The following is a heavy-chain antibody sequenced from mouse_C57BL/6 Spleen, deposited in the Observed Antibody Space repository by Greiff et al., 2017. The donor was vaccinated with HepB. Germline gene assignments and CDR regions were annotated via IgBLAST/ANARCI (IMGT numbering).Heavy chain of an antibody. CDR2: IHPNSGST. CDR3: ERDYYGSSSAWFAY. V-gene: IGHV1-64*01. J-gene: IGHJ3*01. Sequence: QVQLQQPGAELVKPGASVKLSCKASGYTFTSYWMHWVKQRPGQGLEWIGMIHPNSGSTNYNEKFKSKATLTVDKPSSTAYMQLRNLTSEDYAVYYRERDYYGSSSAWFAYWGQGTLVTVSA. CDR1: GYTFTSYW. D-gene: IGHD1-1*01.